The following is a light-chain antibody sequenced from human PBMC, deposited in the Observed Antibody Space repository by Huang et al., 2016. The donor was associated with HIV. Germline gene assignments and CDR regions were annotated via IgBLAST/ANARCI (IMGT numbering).Light chain of an antibody. Sequence: EIVLTQSPGTLSLSPGERVTLSCRASQSVSSTYLAWYQQKPGQAPRLLIYGASSRAAGIPDRFSGSGSGTDFTLTISRLEAEDFAVYYCQQFGTSPLTFGGGTKVEIK. CDR3: QQFGTSPLT. CDR2: GAS. CDR1: QSVSSTY. J-gene: IGKJ4*01. V-gene: IGKV3-20*01.